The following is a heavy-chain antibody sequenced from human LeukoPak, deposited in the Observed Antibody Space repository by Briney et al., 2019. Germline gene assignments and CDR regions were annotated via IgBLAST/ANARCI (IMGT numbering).Heavy chain of an antibody. CDR2: IWYDGSNK. D-gene: IGHD2-15*01. V-gene: IGHV3-33*01. CDR3: AARKDCSGGSCYSGDAFDI. Sequence: GGSLRLSCAASGFTFSSYGMRWVRQAPGKGLEWVAVIWYDGSNKYYADSVKGRFTISRDNSKNTLYLQMNSLRAEDTAVHYCAARKDCSGGSCYSGDAFDIWGQGTMVTVSS. CDR1: GFTFSSYG. J-gene: IGHJ3*02.